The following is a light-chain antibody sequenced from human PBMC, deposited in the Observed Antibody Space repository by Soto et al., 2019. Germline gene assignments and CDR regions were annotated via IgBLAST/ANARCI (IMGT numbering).Light chain of an antibody. Sequence: HGVVPQEPSLTVSPGGTVTLPFGSSTGAVTNGHYPYWFQQKPGQAPRTLIYDTTNRHSWTPARFSGSLLGGKAALTLSGAQPEDEAEYYCLLSYNGPYVFGTGTKVTVL. V-gene: IGLV7-46*01. CDR2: DTT. CDR1: TGAVTNGHY. J-gene: IGLJ1*01. CDR3: LLSYNGPYV.